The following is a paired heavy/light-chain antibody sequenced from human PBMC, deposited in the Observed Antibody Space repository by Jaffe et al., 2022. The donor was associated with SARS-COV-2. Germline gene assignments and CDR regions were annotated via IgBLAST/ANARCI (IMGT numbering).Heavy chain of an antibody. V-gene: IGHV4-61*02. CDR3: ARGKYRVVATSQTYYYYGMDV. CDR2: IYTSGST. J-gene: IGHJ6*02. Sequence: QVQLQESGPGLVKPSQTLSLTCTVSGGSISSGSYYWSWIRQPAGKGLEWIGRIYTSGSTNYNPSLKSRVTISVDTSKNQFSLKLSSVTAADTAVYYCARGKYRVVATSQTYYYYGMDVWGQGTTVTVSS. D-gene: IGHD5-12*01. CDR1: GGSISSGSYY.
Light chain of an antibody. CDR1: SSNIGAGYD. CDR3: QSYDSSLSGKV. Sequence: QSVLTQPPSVSGAPGQRVTISCTGSSSNIGAGYDVHWYQQLPGTAPKLLIYGNSNRPSGVPDRFSGSKSGTSASLAITGLQAEDEADYYCQSYDSSLSGKVFGGGTKLTVL. J-gene: IGLJ2*01. CDR2: GNS. V-gene: IGLV1-40*01.